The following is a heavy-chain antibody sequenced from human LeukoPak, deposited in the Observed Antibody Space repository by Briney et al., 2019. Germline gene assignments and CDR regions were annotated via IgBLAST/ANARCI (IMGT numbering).Heavy chain of an antibody. J-gene: IGHJ3*02. CDR1: GFTVSSNY. V-gene: IGHV3-66*02. CDR3: ARDGYSSSWSAFDI. CDR2: IYSGGST. Sequence: GGSLRLSCAASGFTVSSNYMSWVRQAPGKGLEWVSVIYSGGSTYYADSVKGRFTISRDNSKNTLHLQMNSLRAEDTAVYYCARDGYSSSWSAFDIWGQGTMVTVSS. D-gene: IGHD6-13*01.